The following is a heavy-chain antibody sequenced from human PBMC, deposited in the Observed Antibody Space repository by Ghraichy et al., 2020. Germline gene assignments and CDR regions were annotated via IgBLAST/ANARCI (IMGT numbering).Heavy chain of an antibody. Sequence: SVKVSCKASGGTFSSYAISWVRQAPGQGLEWMGGIIPIFGTANYAQKFQGRVTITADESTSTAYMELSSLRSEDTAVYYCARDSSGRYRFDPWGQGTLVTVSS. D-gene: IGHD3-22*01. J-gene: IGHJ5*02. V-gene: IGHV1-69*01. CDR2: IIPIFGTA. CDR1: GGTFSSYA. CDR3: ARDSSGRYRFDP.